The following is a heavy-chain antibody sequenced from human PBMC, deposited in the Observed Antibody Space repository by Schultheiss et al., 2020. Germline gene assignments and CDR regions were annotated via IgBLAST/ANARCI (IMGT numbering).Heavy chain of an antibody. J-gene: IGHJ4*02. V-gene: IGHV3-30-3*01. CDR3: ARSIPGDY. CDR1: GFTFSSYA. CDR2: ISYDGSNK. D-gene: IGHD2-21*01. Sequence: GESLKISCAASGFTFSSYAMSWVRQAPGKGLEWVAVISYDGSNKYYADSVKGRFTISRDNSKNTLYLQMNSLRAEDTAVYYCARSIPGDYWGQGTPVTVSS.